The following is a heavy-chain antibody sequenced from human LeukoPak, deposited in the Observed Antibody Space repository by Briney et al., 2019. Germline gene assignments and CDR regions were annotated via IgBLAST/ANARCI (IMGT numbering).Heavy chain of an antibody. CDR2: IYTSGST. D-gene: IGHD6-13*01. V-gene: IGHV4-4*07. CDR3: ARDGIAAAAEGWFDP. J-gene: IGHJ5*02. CDR1: GDSISSYY. Sequence: PSETLSLTCTASGDSISSYYWSWIRQPAGKGLEWVGRIYTSGSTNYNSSLKSRVTISVDKSKNQFYLKLSSVTAADTAVYYCARDGIAAAAEGWFDPWGQGTLVTVSS.